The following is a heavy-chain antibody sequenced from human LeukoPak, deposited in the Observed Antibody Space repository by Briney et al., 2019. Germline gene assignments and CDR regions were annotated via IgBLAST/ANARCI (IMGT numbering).Heavy chain of an antibody. D-gene: IGHD2-21*02. CDR3: AKGAAYCGGDCYSGSDY. CDR1: GFTFSSYG. Sequence: PGGSLRLSCAASGFTFSSYGMHWVRQAPGKGLEWVAVISYDGSNKYYADSVKGRFTISRDNSKNTLYLQMNSLRAEDTAVYYCAKGAAYCGGDCYSGSDYWGQGTLVTVSS. V-gene: IGHV3-30*18. J-gene: IGHJ4*02. CDR2: ISYDGSNK.